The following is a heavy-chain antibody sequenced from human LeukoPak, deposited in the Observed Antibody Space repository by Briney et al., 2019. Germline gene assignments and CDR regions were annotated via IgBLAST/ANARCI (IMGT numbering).Heavy chain of an antibody. CDR1: GYTFTSYD. Sequence: ASVTLSCTASGYTFTSYDINLVRHAPAQGLERMGWMNPNSGNTGYAQKFQGRVTMTRNTSISTAYMELSSLRSEDTAVYYCARGQRFRGVAAAGGYWGQGTLATVS. D-gene: IGHD6-13*01. CDR2: MNPNSGNT. CDR3: ARGQRFRGVAAAGGY. V-gene: IGHV1-8*01. J-gene: IGHJ4*02.